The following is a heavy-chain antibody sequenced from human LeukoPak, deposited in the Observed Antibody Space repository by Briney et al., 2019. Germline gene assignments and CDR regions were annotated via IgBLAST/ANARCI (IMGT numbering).Heavy chain of an antibody. Sequence: GGSLRLSCAASGFTFSTYSMNWVRQAPGKGLEWVSFISTSSSYIYYADSVKGRFTISRDNSKNTLYLQMNSLRAEDTAVYYCAKDTGSGYDYFSYYFDYWGQGTLVTVSS. CDR2: ISTSSSYI. CDR3: AKDTGSGYDYFSYYFDY. J-gene: IGHJ4*02. CDR1: GFTFSTYS. V-gene: IGHV3-21*04. D-gene: IGHD5-12*01.